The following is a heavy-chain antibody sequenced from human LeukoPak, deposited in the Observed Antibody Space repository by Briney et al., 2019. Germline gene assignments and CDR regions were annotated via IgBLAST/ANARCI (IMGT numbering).Heavy chain of an antibody. D-gene: IGHD6-6*01. J-gene: IGHJ4*02. CDR2: INNDGSST. V-gene: IGHV3-74*01. Sequence: PGESLTLSCAPSGLTFSSYWMHWVRQAPGKGLMWVSRINNDGSSTSYADSVKGRFTTSRDNAKNTLYLQMSSLRAEDTALYYCAREYSTSFVDYWGQGALVTVSS. CDR1: GLTFSSYW. CDR3: AREYSTSFVDY.